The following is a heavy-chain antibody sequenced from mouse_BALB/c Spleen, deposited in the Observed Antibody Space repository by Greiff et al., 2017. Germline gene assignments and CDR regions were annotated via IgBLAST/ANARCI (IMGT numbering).Heavy chain of an antibody. Sequence: VKLMESGAELVRPGASVTLSCKASGYTFTDYEMHWVKQTPVHGLEWIGAIDPETGGTAYNQKFKGKATLTADKSSSTAYMELRSLTSEDSAVYYCTRWGNYRFAYWGQGTLVTVSA. CDR3: TRWGNYRFAY. CDR2: IDPETGGT. J-gene: IGHJ3*01. D-gene: IGHD2-1*01. CDR1: GYTFTDYE. V-gene: IGHV1-15*01.